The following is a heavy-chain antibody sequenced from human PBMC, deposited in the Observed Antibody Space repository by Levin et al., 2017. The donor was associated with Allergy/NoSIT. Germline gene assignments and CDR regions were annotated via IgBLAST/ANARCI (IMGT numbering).Heavy chain of an antibody. CDR1: GFTFSSYE. J-gene: IGHJ4*02. V-gene: IGHV3-48*03. D-gene: IGHD3-3*01. CDR3: ARKLGNFWSGYNYFDY. CDR2: ISSTGSTI. Sequence: GGSLRLSCAASGFTFSSYEMNWVRRAPGKGLEWVSYISSTGSTIYSADSVKGRFTISRDNAKNSLYLHMNSLRAEDTAVYYCARKLGNFWSGYNYFDYWGQGTLVTVAS.